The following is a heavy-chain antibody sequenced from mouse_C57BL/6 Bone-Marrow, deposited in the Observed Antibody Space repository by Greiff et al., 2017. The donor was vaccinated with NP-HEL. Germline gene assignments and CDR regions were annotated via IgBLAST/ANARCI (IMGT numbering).Heavy chain of an antibody. Sequence: QVQLQQPGAELVMPGASVKLSCKASGYTFTSYWMHWVKQRPGQGLEWIGEIDPYDSYTNYNQKFKGKFTLTVDKSSSTAYMQLSSLTSEDSAVYYCARLLRSWFAYWGQGTLVTVSA. CDR2: IDPYDSYT. CDR1: GYTFTSYW. V-gene: IGHV1-69*01. J-gene: IGHJ3*01. CDR3: ARLLRSWFAY. D-gene: IGHD1-1*01.